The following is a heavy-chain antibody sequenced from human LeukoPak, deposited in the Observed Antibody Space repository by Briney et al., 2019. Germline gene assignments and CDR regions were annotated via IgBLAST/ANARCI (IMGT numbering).Heavy chain of an antibody. V-gene: IGHV3-48*01. D-gene: IGHD2-2*01. J-gene: IGHJ4*02. CDR1: GFTFSSYS. CDR3: ARDQPIVVVPAAVDY. Sequence: GGSLRLSCAASGFTFSSYSMTWVRQAPGKGLEWVSYISSSSSTIYYADSVKGRFTISRDNAKNSLYLQMNSLRAEDTAVYYCARDQPIVVVPAAVDYWGQGTLVTVSS. CDR2: ISSSSSTI.